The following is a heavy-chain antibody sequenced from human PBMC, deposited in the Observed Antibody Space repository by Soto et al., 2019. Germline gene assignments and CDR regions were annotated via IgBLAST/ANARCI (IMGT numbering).Heavy chain of an antibody. CDR3: ARDSGSYYAPFDY. V-gene: IGHV3-30-3*01. CDR1: GFTFSSYA. D-gene: IGHD1-26*01. J-gene: IGHJ4*02. Sequence: QVQLVESGGGVVQPGRSLRLSCAASGFTFSSYAMHWVRQAPGKGLEWVAVISYDGSNKYYADSVKGRFTISRDNSKNPLYLQMNSLRAEDTAVYYCARDSGSYYAPFDYWGQGTLVTVSS. CDR2: ISYDGSNK.